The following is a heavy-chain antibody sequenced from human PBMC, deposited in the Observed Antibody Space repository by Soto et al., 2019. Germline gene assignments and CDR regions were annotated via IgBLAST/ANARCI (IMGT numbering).Heavy chain of an antibody. Sequence: PSETLSLTCAVYGGSFSGCYWSWIRQPPGKGLEWIGEINHSGSTNYNPSLKSRVTISVDTSKNQFSLKLSSVTAADTAVYYCARGGYSVYVFISSSWIGKKTPKTWFDPWGQGTLVTVSS. CDR2: INHSGST. J-gene: IGHJ5*02. CDR3: ARGGYSVYVFISSSWIGKKTPKTWFDP. CDR1: GGSFSGCY. V-gene: IGHV4-34*01. D-gene: IGHD5-12*01.